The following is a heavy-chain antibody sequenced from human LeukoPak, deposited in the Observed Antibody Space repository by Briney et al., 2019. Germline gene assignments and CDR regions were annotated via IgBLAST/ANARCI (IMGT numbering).Heavy chain of an antibody. CDR1: GGSISSSSYY. Sequence: SETLSLTCTVSGGSISSSSYYWGWIRQPPGKGLEWIGSIYYSGSTYYNPSLKSRVTISVDTSKNQFSLKLSSVTAADTAVYYCARQRDYYYYGMGVWGQGTTVAVSS. V-gene: IGHV4-39*01. J-gene: IGHJ6*02. CDR3: ARQRDYYYYGMGV. CDR2: IYYSGST.